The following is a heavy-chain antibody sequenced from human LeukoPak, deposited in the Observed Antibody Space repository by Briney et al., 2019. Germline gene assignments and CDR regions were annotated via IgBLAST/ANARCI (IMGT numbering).Heavy chain of an antibody. Sequence: SETLSLTCAVYGGSFSGYYWSWIRQHPGKGLEWIGYIYYSGSTYYNPSLKSRVTISVDTSKNQFSLKLSSVTAADTAVYYCARVGILTGYYLLDYWGQGTLVTVSS. CDR3: ARVGILTGYYLLDY. V-gene: IGHV4-31*11. J-gene: IGHJ4*02. CDR1: GGSFSGYY. D-gene: IGHD3-9*01. CDR2: IYYSGST.